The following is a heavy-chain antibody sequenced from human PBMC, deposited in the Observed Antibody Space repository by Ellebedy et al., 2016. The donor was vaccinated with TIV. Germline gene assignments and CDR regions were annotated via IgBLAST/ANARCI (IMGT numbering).Heavy chain of an antibody. V-gene: IGHV5-51*01. D-gene: IGHD4-17*01. Sequence: PGGSLRLSCKVSGYTFTTSSIAWVRQMPGKGLEWMGIIDPVDSETRYSPSFRGQVTFSFDKSINTVYLQFTKLRASDTAMYFCARRRKYGDYYFDFWGQGTQVTVSS. CDR2: IDPVDSET. J-gene: IGHJ4*02. CDR3: ARRRKYGDYYFDF. CDR1: GYTFTTSS.